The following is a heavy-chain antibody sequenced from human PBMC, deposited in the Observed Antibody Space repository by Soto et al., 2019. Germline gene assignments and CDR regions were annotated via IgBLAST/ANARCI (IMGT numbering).Heavy chain of an antibody. J-gene: IGHJ5*02. CDR3: ARGGTPRCEDQPLGYNCSWFDP. Sequence: GGSLRLSCAASGFTFSSYGMHWVRQAPGKGLEWVAVIWYDGSNKYYADSVKGRFTISRDNSKNTLYLQMNSLRAEDTAVYYCARGGTPRCEDQPLGYNCSWFDPWGQGTLVTVSS. CDR1: GFTFSSYG. D-gene: IGHD2-15*01. CDR2: IWYDGSNK. V-gene: IGHV3-33*01.